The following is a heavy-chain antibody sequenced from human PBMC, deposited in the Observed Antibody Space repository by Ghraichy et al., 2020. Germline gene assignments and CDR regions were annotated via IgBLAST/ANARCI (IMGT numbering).Heavy chain of an antibody. Sequence: ASVKVSCKPSGYTFTGYYLHWVRQAPGQGLEWMGWMNPNSGVTKYAQKFQGRVTMTRDTSISTAYMELNRLISDDTAVYYCAREAAGGGWFDPWGQGTVVTVSS. CDR3: AREAAGGGWFDP. CDR2: MNPNSGVT. D-gene: IGHD3-10*01. V-gene: IGHV1-2*02. CDR1: GYTFTGYY. J-gene: IGHJ5*02.